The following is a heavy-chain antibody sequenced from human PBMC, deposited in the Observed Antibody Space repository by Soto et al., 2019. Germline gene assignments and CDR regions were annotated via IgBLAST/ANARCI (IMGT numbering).Heavy chain of an antibody. V-gene: IGHV4-59*08. CDR2: IYYSGST. CDR1: GGSISSYY. J-gene: IGHJ6*02. Sequence: QVQLQESGPGLVKPSETLSLTCTVSGGSISSYYWSWIRQPPGKGLEWIGYIYYSGSTNYNPSLKSRVPISVDTSKNQFSLKLSSVTAADTAVYYCARYSSDGMDVWGQGTTVTVSS. CDR3: ARYSSDGMDV. D-gene: IGHD5-18*01.